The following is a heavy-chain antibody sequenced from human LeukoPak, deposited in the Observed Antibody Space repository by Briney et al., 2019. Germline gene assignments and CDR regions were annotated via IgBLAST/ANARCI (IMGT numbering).Heavy chain of an antibody. D-gene: IGHD6-13*01. Sequence: GGSLRLFCAASGFTFNLYSMNWVRQAPGKGLEWVSSISSRSTYIYYADSVKGRFTISRDDAKNSLYLQMNSLRADDTAIYYCARDSVYSTSWSDHHHYGMDVWGQGTTVTVSS. CDR3: ARDSVYSTSWSDHHHYGMDV. CDR1: GFTFNLYS. CDR2: ISSRSTYI. J-gene: IGHJ6*02. V-gene: IGHV3-21*01.